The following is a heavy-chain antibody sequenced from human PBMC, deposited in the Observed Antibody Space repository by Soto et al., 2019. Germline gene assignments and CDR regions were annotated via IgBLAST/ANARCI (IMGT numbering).Heavy chain of an antibody. D-gene: IGHD6-6*01. CDR3: AKASRPGDRSSGTRTPNYYFHY. V-gene: IGHV3-23*01. CDR2: ISGSGGST. CDR1: GFTFSSYA. Sequence: PGGSLRLSCAASGFTFSSYAMSWVRQAPGKGLEWVSAISGSGGSTYYADSVKGRFTISRDNSKNTLYLQMNSLRAEDTAVYYCAKASRPGDRSSGTRTPNYYFHYWGQGTVVTVSS. J-gene: IGHJ4*02.